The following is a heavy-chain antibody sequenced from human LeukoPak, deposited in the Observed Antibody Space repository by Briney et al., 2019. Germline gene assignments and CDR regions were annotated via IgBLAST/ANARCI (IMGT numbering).Heavy chain of an antibody. CDR3: ARGGYGSIDY. J-gene: IGHJ4*02. CDR2: INSDGSST. CDR1: GFTFSSLW. D-gene: IGHD4-17*01. Sequence: PGGSLRLSCAASGFTFSSLWMPWVRQAPGKGLVWVSYINSDGSSTMYADSVKGRFTISRDNAKNTVYLQMNSLRAEDTAVYYCARGGYGSIDYWGQGTLVTVSS. V-gene: IGHV3-74*03.